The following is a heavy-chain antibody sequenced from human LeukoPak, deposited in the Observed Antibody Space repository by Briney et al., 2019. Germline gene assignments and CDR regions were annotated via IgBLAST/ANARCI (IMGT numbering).Heavy chain of an antibody. CDR3: AREKEGYYVYYYMDV. J-gene: IGHJ6*03. Sequence: GGSLRLSCAASGFTFRSYAMHWVRQAPGRGLDWVAVISFDGSNTYYAASVKGRFTISRDNSRSTLYLEMSSLRAEDTALYFCAREKEGYYVYYYMDVWGKGTTVTVSS. V-gene: IGHV3-30*15. CDR1: GFTFRSYA. CDR2: ISFDGSNT.